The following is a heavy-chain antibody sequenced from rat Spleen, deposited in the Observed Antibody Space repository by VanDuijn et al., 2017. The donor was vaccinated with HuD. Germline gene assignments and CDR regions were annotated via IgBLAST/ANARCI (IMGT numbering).Heavy chain of an antibody. CDR3: ATTPEGYFEY. CDR1: GFTFSSYG. J-gene: IGHJ2*01. CDR2: ITPSGLTT. V-gene: IGHV5-19*01. Sequence: EVQLVESGGGLVQPGRSLKLSCSASGFTFSSYGMQWIRQTPTKGLQWVAAITPSGLTTHYRDSMKGRFTISRENAKATLYLQMHSLRSEDTATYYCATTPEGYFEYWGQGVMVTVSS. D-gene: IGHD1-11*01.